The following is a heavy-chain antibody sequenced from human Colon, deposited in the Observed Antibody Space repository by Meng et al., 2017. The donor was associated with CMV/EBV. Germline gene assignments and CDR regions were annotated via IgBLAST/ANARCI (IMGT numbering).Heavy chain of an antibody. D-gene: IGHD3-3*02. Sequence: QVQLVESGGGVVQPGGSLRLSCVTSGVIFSHYSMQWVRQSPGKGLEWVAHIRFDGSQQFYVQSVKGRFTVSRHDPKNTLYLQMNDLRPEDTGVYYCATDHLWGMPNWGRGTLVTVSS. CDR3: ATDHLWGMPN. J-gene: IGHJ4*02. CDR1: GVIFSHYS. V-gene: IGHV3-30*02. CDR2: IRFDGSQQ.